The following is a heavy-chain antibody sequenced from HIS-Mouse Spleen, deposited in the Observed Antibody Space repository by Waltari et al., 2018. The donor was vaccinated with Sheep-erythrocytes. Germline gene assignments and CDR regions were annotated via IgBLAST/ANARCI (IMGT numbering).Heavy chain of an antibody. J-gene: IGHJ4*02. CDR2: IYYRWST. D-gene: IGHD3-22*01. CDR1: GGSISSSSYY. Sequence: QLQLQESGPGLVKPSETLSLTCTVSGGSISSSSYYWGWIRQPPGKGLEWIGSIYYRWSTYYNPSLKSRVTISVDTSKNQFSLKLSSVTAADTAVYYCARLYYYDSSGYYFDYWGQGTLVTVSS. CDR3: ARLYYYDSSGYYFDY. V-gene: IGHV4-39*01.